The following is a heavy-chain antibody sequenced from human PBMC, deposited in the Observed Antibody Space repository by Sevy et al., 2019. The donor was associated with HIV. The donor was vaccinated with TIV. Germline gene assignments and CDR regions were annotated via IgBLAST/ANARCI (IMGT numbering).Heavy chain of an antibody. CDR3: GRRYFDV. CDR2: IRQDGNEI. J-gene: IGHJ4*02. CDR1: GFTFHTYW. Sequence: GGSLRLSCAASGFTFHTYWMQWVRQAPGKGLEWVANIRQDGNEIYYADSVKGRFTISRDNAMQSLYLEMNNLRVEDSGIYYCGRRYFDVWGQGTLVTVSS. V-gene: IGHV3-7*01.